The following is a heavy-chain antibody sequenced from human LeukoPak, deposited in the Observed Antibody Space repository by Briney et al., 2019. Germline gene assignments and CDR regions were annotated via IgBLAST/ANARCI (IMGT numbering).Heavy chain of an antibody. Sequence: SETLSLTCAVSTDSISSHYWSWIRQPPGKGLEWIGYISYIGSTNYNPSLKSRVTISIDTSKNQFSLKLRSVTAADTAVYYCARHTPENRRNGMDVWGQGTTVTVSS. D-gene: IGHD2/OR15-2a*01. CDR3: ARHTPENRRNGMDV. V-gene: IGHV4-59*11. J-gene: IGHJ6*02. CDR2: ISYIGST. CDR1: TDSISSHY.